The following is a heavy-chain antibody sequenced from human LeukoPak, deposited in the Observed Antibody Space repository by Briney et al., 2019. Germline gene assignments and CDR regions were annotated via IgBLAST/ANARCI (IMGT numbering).Heavy chain of an antibody. Sequence: GGSLRFSCAASGFTFSSYSMNWVRQAPGKGLEWVSSISDIGPNTYYRDSVKGRFAISRDTSKNTLYLQMNSLRAEDTAIYYCTKRLSLRFDAFHIWGPGTMVTVSS. CDR3: TKRLSLRFDAFHI. CDR2: ISDIGPNT. CDR1: GFTFSSYS. V-gene: IGHV3-23*01. J-gene: IGHJ3*02. D-gene: IGHD3-16*01.